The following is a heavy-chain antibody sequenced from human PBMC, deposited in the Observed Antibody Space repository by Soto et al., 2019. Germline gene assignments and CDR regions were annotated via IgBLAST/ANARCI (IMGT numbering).Heavy chain of an antibody. J-gene: IGHJ2*01. CDR3: AKDLGRKFVGWYFDL. CDR1: GFTFSSYG. CDR2: ISYDGSNK. Sequence: QVQLVESGGGVVQPGRSLRLSCAASGFTFSSYGMHWVRQAPGKGLEWVAVISYDGSNKYYADSVKGRFTISRNNSKNTLYRQMNSLRAEDTAVYYGAKDLGRKFVGWYFDLWGRGTLVTVSS. V-gene: IGHV3-30*18. D-gene: IGHD6-6*01.